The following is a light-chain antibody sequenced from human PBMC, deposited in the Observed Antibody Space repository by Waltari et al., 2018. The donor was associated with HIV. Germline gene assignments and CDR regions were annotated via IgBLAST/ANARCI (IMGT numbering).Light chain of an antibody. J-gene: IGKJ2*01. CDR2: GAS. Sequence: EIVLTQSPGTLSLSPGERATLSCRASQSVSSSYLAWYQQKPGQTPRLVMYGASGRATGIPARFSGSGSGTDFTLTISRLEPEDFAVYYCQQYDSSPYTFGQGTKLEIK. CDR1: QSVSSSY. V-gene: IGKV3-20*01. CDR3: QQYDSSPYT.